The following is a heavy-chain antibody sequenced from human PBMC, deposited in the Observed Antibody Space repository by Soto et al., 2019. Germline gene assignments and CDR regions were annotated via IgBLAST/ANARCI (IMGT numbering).Heavy chain of an antibody. Sequence: QITLKESGPALVKPTQTLTLTCTFSGFSLSTSGVGVGWIRQPPGKALEWLALIYWDDDKRYSPSRKSRLTITKDTSKNQVVLTMTNMDPVDTATYYCANLDEWEPYFDYWGQGTLVTVSS. V-gene: IGHV2-5*02. CDR3: ANLDEWEPYFDY. D-gene: IGHD1-26*01. CDR1: GFSLSTSGVG. CDR2: IYWDDDK. J-gene: IGHJ4*02.